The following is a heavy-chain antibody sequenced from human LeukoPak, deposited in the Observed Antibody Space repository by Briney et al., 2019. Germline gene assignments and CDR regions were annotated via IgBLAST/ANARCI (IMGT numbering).Heavy chain of an antibody. CDR3: ARAWVGGGGYYYYYMDV. Sequence: ASVKVSCKASGYTFTSYDINWVRQATGQGLEWMGWMNPNSGNTGYAQKFQGRVTMTRNTSISTAYMELSSLRSEDTAVYYCARAWVGGGGYYYYYMDVWGKGTTVTVSS. CDR1: GYTFTSYD. J-gene: IGHJ6*03. D-gene: IGHD3-10*01. CDR2: MNPNSGNT. V-gene: IGHV1-8*01.